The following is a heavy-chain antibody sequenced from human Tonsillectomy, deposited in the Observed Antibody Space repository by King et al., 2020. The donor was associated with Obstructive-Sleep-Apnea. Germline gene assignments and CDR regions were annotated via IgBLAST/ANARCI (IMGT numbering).Heavy chain of an antibody. Sequence: VQLMESGGGVVQPGRSLRLSCVASGFTFSGYAMDWGRQAPGKGLEWVAVISYDGNTKYYADSVKGRFTISRDNSKKTIYLQMNSLRADVTAVYFCAKDPGRLSIAPAVDYYYGMDVWGHGTTVSVSS. D-gene: IGHD6-13*01. V-gene: IGHV3-30*04. J-gene: IGHJ6*02. CDR1: GFTFSGYA. CDR3: AKDPGRLSIAPAVDYYYGMDV. CDR2: ISYDGNTK.